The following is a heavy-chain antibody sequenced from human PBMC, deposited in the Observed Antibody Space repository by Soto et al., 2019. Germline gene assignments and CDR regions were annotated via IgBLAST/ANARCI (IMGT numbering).Heavy chain of an antibody. Sequence: GASVKVSCKASGYTFTSSDINWVRQATGQGLERMGWMNPNSGNTGYAQKFQGRVTMTRNTSISTAYMELSSLRSEDTAVYYCAREGPQGYCSGGSCSGGGNCFDPWGQGTLGTVSS. CDR3: AREGPQGYCSGGSCSGGGNCFDP. CDR2: MNPNSGNT. D-gene: IGHD2-15*01. CDR1: GYTFTSSD. J-gene: IGHJ5*02. V-gene: IGHV1-8*01.